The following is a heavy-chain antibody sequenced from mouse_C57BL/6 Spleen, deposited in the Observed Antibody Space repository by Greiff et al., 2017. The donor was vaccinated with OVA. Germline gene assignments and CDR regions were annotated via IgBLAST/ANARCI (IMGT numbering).Heavy chain of an antibody. Sequence: EVQVVESGGGLVKPGGSLKLSCAASGFTFSDYGMHWVRQAPEKGLEWVAYISSGSSTIYYADTVKGRFPISRDNAKNTLFLQMTGLRSEVTAMYYWAANYYGSSYRAMDYWGQGTSVTVSS. D-gene: IGHD1-1*01. CDR1: GFTFSDYG. J-gene: IGHJ4*01. CDR3: AANYYGSSYRAMDY. V-gene: IGHV5-17*01. CDR2: ISSGSSTI.